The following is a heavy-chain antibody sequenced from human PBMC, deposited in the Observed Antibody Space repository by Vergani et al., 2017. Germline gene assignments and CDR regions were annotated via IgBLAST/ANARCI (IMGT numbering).Heavy chain of an antibody. CDR3: ARVKIGGRWLQLADY. Sequence: QVQLVQSGAEVKKPGSSVKVSCKASGGTFSSYAISWVRQAPGQGLGWMGGIIPIFGTANYAQKFQGRVTITADESTSTAYMELSSLRSEDTAVYYCARVKIGGRWLQLADYWGQGTLVTGSS. D-gene: IGHD5-24*01. CDR1: GGTFSSYA. J-gene: IGHJ4*02. V-gene: IGHV1-69*01. CDR2: IIPIFGTA.